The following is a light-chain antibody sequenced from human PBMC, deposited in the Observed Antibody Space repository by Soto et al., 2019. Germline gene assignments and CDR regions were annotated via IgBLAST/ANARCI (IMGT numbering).Light chain of an antibody. Sequence: IRASQGADTRAVSAGERAALSWRASQSISRTLAWYQQRPGQAPRLLIYDASKRATGIPARFSGSGSGTEFTLTINSLQSEDSAVYYCQQYRTWPVTFGGGTKVDIK. CDR3: QQYRTWPVT. V-gene: IGKV3D-15*01. CDR1: QSISRT. CDR2: DAS. J-gene: IGKJ4*01.